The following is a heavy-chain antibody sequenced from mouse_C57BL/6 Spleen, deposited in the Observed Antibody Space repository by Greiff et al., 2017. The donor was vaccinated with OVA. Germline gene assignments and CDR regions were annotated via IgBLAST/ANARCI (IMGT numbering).Heavy chain of an antibody. CDR1: GYTFTSYW. J-gene: IGHJ2*01. CDR3: ARSSMVAYYFDY. D-gene: IGHD1-1*02. V-gene: IGHV1-50*01. Sequence: QVQLQQPGAELVKPGASVKLSCKASGYTFTSYWMQWVKQRPGQGLEWIGEIDPSDSYTNYNQKFKGKATLTVDTSSSPAYMQLSSLTSEDSAVYYCARSSMVAYYFDYWGQGTTLTVSS. CDR2: IDPSDSYT.